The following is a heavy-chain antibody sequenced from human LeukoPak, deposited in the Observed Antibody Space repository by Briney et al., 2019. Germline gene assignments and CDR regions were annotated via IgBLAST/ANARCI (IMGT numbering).Heavy chain of an antibody. CDR2: IYTSGST. CDR3: ARDCSSTSCYWWGFDY. Sequence: SETLSLTCTVSGGSISSYYWSWIRQPAGKGLEWIGRIYTSGSTNYNPSLKSRVTMSVNTSKNQFSLKLSSVTAADTAVYYCARDCSSTSCYWWGFDYWGQGTLVTVSS. V-gene: IGHV4-4*07. J-gene: IGHJ4*02. D-gene: IGHD2-2*01. CDR1: GGSISSYY.